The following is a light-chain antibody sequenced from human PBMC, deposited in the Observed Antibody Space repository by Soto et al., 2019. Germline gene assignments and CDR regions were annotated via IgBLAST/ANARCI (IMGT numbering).Light chain of an antibody. V-gene: IGLV1-47*01. CDR2: RNN. CDR1: SSNIGSSY. CDR3: AAWDDSLSGFYV. J-gene: IGLJ1*01. Sequence: SVLSPPPSASGTRGQRDPIPCSESSSNIGSSYVYWYQQLPGTAPTLLIYRNNQRPSGVLVRFSGSKSGTSASLPITGLRSADEADYYCAAWDDSLSGFYVFGTGTKVTVL.